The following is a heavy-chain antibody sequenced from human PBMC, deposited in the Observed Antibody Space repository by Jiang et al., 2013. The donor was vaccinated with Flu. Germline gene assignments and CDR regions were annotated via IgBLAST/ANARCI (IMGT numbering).Heavy chain of an antibody. V-gene: IGHV4-59*08. CDR2: IYYSGST. J-gene: IGHJ4*02. CDR1: GGSISSYY. Sequence: GPGLVKPLETLSLTCTVSGGSISSYYWSWIRQPPGKGLEWIGYIYYSGSTKYNPSLKSRVTISVDTSKNHFSLKLSSVTAADTAVYYCARSNRCSGSNCYSVDYWGQGTLVTVSS. CDR3: ARSNRCSGSNCYSVDY. D-gene: IGHD2-2*02.